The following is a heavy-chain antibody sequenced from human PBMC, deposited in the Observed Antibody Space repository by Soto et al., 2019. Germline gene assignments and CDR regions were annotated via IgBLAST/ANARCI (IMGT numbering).Heavy chain of an antibody. D-gene: IGHD2-2*03. J-gene: IGHJ4*02. CDR3: ARVQLDIVVAPAAISNFDY. V-gene: IGHV4-34*01. CDR2: INHSGST. CDR1: GGSFSGYY. Sequence: SETLSLTCAVYGGSFSGYYWSWIRQPPGKGLEWIGEINHSGSTNYNPSLKSRVTISVDTSKNQFSLKLSSVTAADTAVYYCARVQLDIVVAPAAISNFDYWGQGTLVTVSS.